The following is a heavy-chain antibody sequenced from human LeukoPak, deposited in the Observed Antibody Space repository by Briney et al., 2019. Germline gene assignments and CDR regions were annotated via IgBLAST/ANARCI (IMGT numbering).Heavy chain of an antibody. CDR1: GFTVSSNF. CDR3: ANHFG. J-gene: IGHJ4*01. D-gene: IGHD3-10*01. Sequence: GGSLRLSCAASGFTVSSNFMHWVRQAPGKGLEWVAGIHNDYRTFYADSVKGRFTILRDDSANTVYLQMNSLRAEDTAIFYCANHFGGGQGALVTVSS. V-gene: IGHV3-53*01. CDR2: IHNDYRT.